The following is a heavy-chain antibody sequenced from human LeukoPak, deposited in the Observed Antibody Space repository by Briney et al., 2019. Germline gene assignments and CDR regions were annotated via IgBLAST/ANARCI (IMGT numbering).Heavy chain of an antibody. CDR1: GFTFSNAW. V-gene: IGHV3-9*03. CDR3: AKATTPDYGDYVGWFDP. D-gene: IGHD4-17*01. Sequence: PGGSLRLSCAASGFTFSNAWMSWVRQAPGKGLEWVSGISWKSGSIGYADSVKGRFTISRDNAKNSLYLQMNSLRAEDMALYYCAKATTPDYGDYVGWFDPWGQGTLVTVSS. J-gene: IGHJ5*02. CDR2: ISWKSGSI.